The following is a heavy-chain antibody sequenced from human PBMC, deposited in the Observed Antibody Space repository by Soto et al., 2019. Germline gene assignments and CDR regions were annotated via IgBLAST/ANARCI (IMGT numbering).Heavy chain of an antibody. D-gene: IGHD4-4*01. Sequence: QVQLVESGGGVVQPGRSLRLSCAASGFTFSSYGMHWVRQAPGKGLEWLAVIWYDGSNKYYADSVKGRFTISRDNSKNTLYLQMNSLRAEDTAVYYCARVTADSSSLGYWGQGTLVTVSS. CDR3: ARVTADSSSLGY. CDR2: IWYDGSNK. J-gene: IGHJ4*02. V-gene: IGHV3-33*01. CDR1: GFTFSSYG.